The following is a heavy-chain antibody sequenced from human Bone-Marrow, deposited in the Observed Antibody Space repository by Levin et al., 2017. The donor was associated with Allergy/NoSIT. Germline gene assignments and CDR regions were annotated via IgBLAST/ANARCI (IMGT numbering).Heavy chain of an antibody. J-gene: IGHJ4*02. Sequence: GGSLRLSCAASRITFSDYYMTWIRQAPGKGLEWVSHISSSGTYTDYADSVKGRFTVSRGNAKNSLYLQMNSLRAEDTAVYFCARGGRGTSYYWQYWGQGTLVTVSP. CDR3: ARGGRGTSYYWQY. V-gene: IGHV3-11*05. D-gene: IGHD4-11*01. CDR2: ISSSGTYT. CDR1: RITFSDYY.